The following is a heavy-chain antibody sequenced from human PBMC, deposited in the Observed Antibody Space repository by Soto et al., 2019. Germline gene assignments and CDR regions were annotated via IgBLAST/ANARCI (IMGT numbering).Heavy chain of an antibody. J-gene: IGHJ4*02. CDR1: GFTFSTYW. CDR3: ARGAFPTWGSYPLDY. Sequence: EVHLVESGGGLVQPGGSLRLSCAASGFTFSTYWMTWVRQAPGKGLEWVANIKQDGSEEYYADSVKGRFTISRDNAKNSLYLQMNSLTVEDTAVYYCARGAFPTWGSYPLDYWGQGTLVTVSS. V-gene: IGHV3-7*04. CDR2: IKQDGSEE. D-gene: IGHD3-16*02.